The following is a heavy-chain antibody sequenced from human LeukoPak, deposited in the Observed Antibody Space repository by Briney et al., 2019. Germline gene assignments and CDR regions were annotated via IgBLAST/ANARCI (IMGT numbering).Heavy chain of an antibody. CDR2: IYSSGST. CDR1: GGSIRSGGYY. CDR3: ARKSRGYDFPWFDP. V-gene: IGHV4-31*03. D-gene: IGHD5-12*01. Sequence: SETLSLTCTVSGGSIRSGGYYWGWIRQHPEKGLEWIGHIYSSGSTYYNPSLKRRVTISVDPSKNQFSLNLTGVTAADTAVYYCARKSRGYDFPWFDPWGQGILGTVSS. J-gene: IGHJ5*02.